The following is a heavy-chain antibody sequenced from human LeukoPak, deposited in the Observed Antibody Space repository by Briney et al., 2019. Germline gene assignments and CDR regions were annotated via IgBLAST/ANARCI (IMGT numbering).Heavy chain of an antibody. CDR1: GGSISSGSYY. D-gene: IGHD3-22*01. Sequence: PSETLSLTCTVSGGSISSGSYYWSWIRQPAGKGLEWIGRIYTSGSTNYNPSLKSRVTISVDTSKNQFSLKLSSVTAADTAVYYCARGNFPNYYDSSGYYYWGQGTLVTVSS. V-gene: IGHV4-61*02. CDR3: ARGNFPNYYDSSGYYY. CDR2: IYTSGST. J-gene: IGHJ4*02.